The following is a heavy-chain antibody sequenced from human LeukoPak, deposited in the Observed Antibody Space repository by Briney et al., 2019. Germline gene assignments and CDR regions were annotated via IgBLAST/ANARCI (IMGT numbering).Heavy chain of an antibody. Sequence: GGSLRLSCAASRFTFSNYWMSWVRQAPGKGLEWVANIKQDGSEKYYVDSVKGRFTISGDNAKNSLYLQMNSLRAEDTAVYYCTRDLSAARPRPGYFYAMDVWGQGTTVTVSS. CDR1: RFTFSNYW. D-gene: IGHD6-6*01. J-gene: IGHJ6*02. CDR2: IKQDGSEK. CDR3: TRDLSAARPRPGYFYAMDV. V-gene: IGHV3-7*01.